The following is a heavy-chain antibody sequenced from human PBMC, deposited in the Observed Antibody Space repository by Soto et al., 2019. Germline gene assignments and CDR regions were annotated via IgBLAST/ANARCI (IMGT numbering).Heavy chain of an antibody. Sequence: QVRLVQSGAEVKKPGSSVKVSCKASGYTFSSYTINWVRQAPGQGFELMGGIIPVFNSATYAQKFQGRVTITADESTSTAYLELRSLGSEDLDVYYCARVGDENQRPFDYWGQGTLVTVSS. CDR2: IIPVFNSA. CDR1: GYTFSSYT. J-gene: IGHJ4*02. V-gene: IGHV1-69*01. CDR3: ARVGDENQRPFDY. D-gene: IGHD6-25*01.